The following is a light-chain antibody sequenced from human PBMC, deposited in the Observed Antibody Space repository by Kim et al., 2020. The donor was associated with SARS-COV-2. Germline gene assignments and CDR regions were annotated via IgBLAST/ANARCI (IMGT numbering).Light chain of an antibody. CDR2: RNN. Sequence: QSVLTQPPSASGTPGQRVTISCSGSSSNIGSNYVYWYQQLPGTAPKLLIYRNNQRPSGVPDRFSGSKSGTSASLAISGLRPEDEADYYCAAWDDNLSGPRVFGGGTQLTVL. V-gene: IGLV1-47*01. J-gene: IGLJ3*02. CDR3: AAWDDNLSGPRV. CDR1: SSNIGSNY.